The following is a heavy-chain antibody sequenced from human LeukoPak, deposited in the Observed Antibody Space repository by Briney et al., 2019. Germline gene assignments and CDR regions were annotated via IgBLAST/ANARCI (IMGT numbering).Heavy chain of an antibody. CDR1: XXXISXYY. J-gene: IGHJ4*02. V-gene: IGHV4-59*01. D-gene: IGHD5-12*01. CDR2: IYYSGST. Sequence: SETLSXTXXXXXXXISXYYWTWIRQPPGKRLEWIGYIYYSGSTNYNPSLKSRVTISVDTSKNQFSLKLRSVTAADTAVYYCARAPYGGYGSFDYWGQGTLVTVSS. CDR3: ARAPYGGYGSFDY.